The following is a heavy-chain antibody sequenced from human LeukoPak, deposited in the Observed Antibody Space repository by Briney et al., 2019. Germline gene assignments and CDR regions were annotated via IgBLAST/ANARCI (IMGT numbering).Heavy chain of an antibody. CDR1: GFTFSSYG. D-gene: IGHD6-13*01. CDR2: IRYDGSNK. CDR3: AKTHGVYDYYYMDV. V-gene: IGHV3-30*02. Sequence: GGSLRLSCAAPGFTFSSYGMHWVRQAPGKGLEWVAFIRYDGSNKYYADSVKGRFTISRDNSKNTLYLQMNSLRAEDTAVYYCAKTHGVYDYYYMDVWGKGTTVTVSS. J-gene: IGHJ6*03.